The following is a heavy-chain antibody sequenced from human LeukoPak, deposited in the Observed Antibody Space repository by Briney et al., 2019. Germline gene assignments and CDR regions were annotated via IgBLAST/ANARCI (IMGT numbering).Heavy chain of an antibody. CDR3: AKAILGNQPCFDF. J-gene: IGHJ4*02. CDR2: FGGLDGGT. CDR1: GFTFSSYG. Sequence: GGSLRLSCEGSGFTFSSYGISWVGQAPGKGLEWISTFGGLDGGTNYADSVKGRFTISRDNAINTIYLQMNSLRREDTAIYLCAKAILGNQPCFDFWGQGALVTVSS. D-gene: IGHD4-23*01. V-gene: IGHV3-23*01.